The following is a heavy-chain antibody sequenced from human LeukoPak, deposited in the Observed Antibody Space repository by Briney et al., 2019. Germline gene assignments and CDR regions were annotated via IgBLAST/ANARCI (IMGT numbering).Heavy chain of an antibody. D-gene: IGHD4-17*01. CDR1: GFTFSSYS. CDR2: ISSSSTTI. V-gene: IGHV3-48*01. Sequence: GGSLRLSCAASGFTFSSYSMNWVRQAPGKGLEWVSYISSSSTTIYYADSVKGRFTISRDKAKNSLYLQMNSLRAEDTAVYYCARDSDGDYGDYDYYYYYMDVWGKGTTVTASS. J-gene: IGHJ6*03. CDR3: ARDSDGDYGDYDYYYYYMDV.